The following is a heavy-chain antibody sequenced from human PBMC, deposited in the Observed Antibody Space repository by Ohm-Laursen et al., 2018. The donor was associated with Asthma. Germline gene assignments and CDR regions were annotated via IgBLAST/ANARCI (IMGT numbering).Heavy chain of an antibody. J-gene: IGHJ6*02. D-gene: IGHD5-18*01. V-gene: IGHV7-4-1*02. CDR3: ARVLTRTPSFIQLWQAQQDKGGYYYYGMDV. Sequence: AASVKVSCKASGYTFTSYGISWVRQAPGQGLEWMGWINTNTGNPTYAQGFTGRFVFSLDTSVSTAYLQISSLKAEDTAVYYCARVLTRTPSFIQLWQAQQDKGGYYYYGMDVWGQGTTVTVSS. CDR2: INTNTGNP. CDR1: GYTFTSYG.